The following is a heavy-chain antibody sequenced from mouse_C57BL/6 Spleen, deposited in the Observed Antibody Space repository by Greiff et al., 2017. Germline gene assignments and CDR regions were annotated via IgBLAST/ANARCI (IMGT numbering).Heavy chain of an antibody. CDR1: GYTFTSYW. CDR2: IDPSDSET. Sequence: QVQLQQPGAELVRPGSSVKLSCKASGYTFTSYWMPWVKQRPIQGLEWIGNIDPSDSETHYNQKFKDKATLTVDKSSSTAYMQLSSLTSEDSAVDYCARVRDYYFGYWGHGTTLTFSS. V-gene: IGHV1-52*01. J-gene: IGHJ2*01. CDR3: ARVRDYYFGY.